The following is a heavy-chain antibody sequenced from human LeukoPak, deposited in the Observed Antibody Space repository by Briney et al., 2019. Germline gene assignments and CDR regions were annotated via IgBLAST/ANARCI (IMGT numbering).Heavy chain of an antibody. CDR1: GFTFSSYA. Sequence: GGSLRLSCAASGFTFSSYAMHRVRQAPGKGLEWVAVISYDGSNKYYADSVKGRFTISRDNSKNTLYLQMNSLRAEDTAVYYCAKVPNWNYLWFDPWGQGTLVTVSS. CDR2: ISYDGSNK. V-gene: IGHV3-30*04. J-gene: IGHJ5*02. CDR3: AKVPNWNYLWFDP. D-gene: IGHD1-7*01.